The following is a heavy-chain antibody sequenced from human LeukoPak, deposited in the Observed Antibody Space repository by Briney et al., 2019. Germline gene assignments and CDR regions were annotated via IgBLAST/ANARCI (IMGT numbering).Heavy chain of an antibody. Sequence: SETLSLTCAVSGYSISSGYYWGWIRQPPGKGLEWIGSIYHSGSTYYNPSPKSRVTISVDTSKDQFSLKLSSVTAADTAVYYCARGEQQLAIDYWGQGTLVTVSS. J-gene: IGHJ4*02. D-gene: IGHD6-13*01. CDR3: ARGEQQLAIDY. CDR2: IYHSGST. CDR1: GYSISSGYY. V-gene: IGHV4-38-2*01.